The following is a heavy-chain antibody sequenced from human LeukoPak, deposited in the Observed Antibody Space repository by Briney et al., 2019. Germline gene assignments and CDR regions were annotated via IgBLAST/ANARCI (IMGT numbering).Heavy chain of an antibody. J-gene: IGHJ4*02. CDR1: GYTFTSYY. CDR2: INPSGGST. V-gene: IGHV1-46*01. CDR3: ARVQSYYYDSSGPGGDY. D-gene: IGHD3-22*01. Sequence: GASMKVSCKASGYTFTSYYMHWVRQAPGQGLEWMGIINPSGGSTSYAQKFQGRVTMTRDTSTSTVYMELSSLRSEDTAVYYCARVQSYYYDSSGPGGDYWGQGTLVTVSS.